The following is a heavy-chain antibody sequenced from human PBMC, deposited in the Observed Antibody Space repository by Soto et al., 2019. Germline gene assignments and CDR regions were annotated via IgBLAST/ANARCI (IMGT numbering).Heavy chain of an antibody. Sequence: QVQLQESGPGLVKPSQTLSLTCTVSAGSISSGGYYWSWIRQHPGKSLQWIGYIYYSGSTYYNPSLKSRVTISVDTSKNQFSLKLSSVTAADTAVYYCARDRAGALYFDYWGQGTLVTVSS. CDR3: ARDRAGALYFDY. J-gene: IGHJ4*02. V-gene: IGHV4-31*03. CDR1: AGSISSGGYY. D-gene: IGHD6-13*01. CDR2: IYYSGST.